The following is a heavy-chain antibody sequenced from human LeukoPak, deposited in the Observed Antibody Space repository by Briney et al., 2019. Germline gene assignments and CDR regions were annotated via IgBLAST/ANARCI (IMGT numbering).Heavy chain of an antibody. CDR3: ARGRCSSTSCYARARHDAFDI. J-gene: IGHJ3*02. Sequence: SETLSLTCAVYGGSFSGYYWSWIRQPPGKGLEWIGEINHSGSTNYNPSLKSRVTISVDTSKNQFSLKLSSVTAADTAVYYCARGRCSSTSCYARARHDAFDIWSQGTMVTVSS. CDR2: INHSGST. CDR1: GGSFSGYY. V-gene: IGHV4-34*01. D-gene: IGHD2-2*01.